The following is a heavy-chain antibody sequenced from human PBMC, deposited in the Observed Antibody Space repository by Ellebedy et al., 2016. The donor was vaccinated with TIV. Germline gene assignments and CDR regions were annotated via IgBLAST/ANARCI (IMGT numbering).Heavy chain of an antibody. Sequence: GGSLRLSCAASGFAFSSFWMAWVRQAPGKGLEWVASIKEDGSDKYYVDSVKGRFTISRDNAKNSLYLQMNGLRVEDTGIYYCATDLHPFTRGWGYWGQGTLVTVSS. D-gene: IGHD3-10*01. CDR3: ATDLHPFTRGWGY. CDR2: IKEDGSDK. CDR1: GFAFSSFW. J-gene: IGHJ4*02. V-gene: IGHV3-7*01.